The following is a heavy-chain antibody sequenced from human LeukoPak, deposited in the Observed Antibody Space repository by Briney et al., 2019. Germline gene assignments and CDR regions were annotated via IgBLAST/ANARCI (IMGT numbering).Heavy chain of an antibody. CDR3: ARFFYSKFDF. CDR1: GDSFSSFY. D-gene: IGHD4-11*01. J-gene: IGHJ4*02. Sequence: PSETLSLTCTVSGDSFSSFYWSWIRQPPGKGLEWIGYIYYSGSTNYNPSLKSRVTISVDTSKEQFSLRLNSVTAAGTAVYYCARFFYSKFDFWGQGILVTVSS. CDR2: IYYSGST. V-gene: IGHV4-59*01.